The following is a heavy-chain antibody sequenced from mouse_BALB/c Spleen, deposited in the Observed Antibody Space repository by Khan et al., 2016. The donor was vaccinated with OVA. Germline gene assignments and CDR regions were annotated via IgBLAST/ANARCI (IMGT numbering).Heavy chain of an antibody. CDR2: ISYSGST. CDR1: GYSITSDYA. Sequence: EVKLLESGPGLVNPSQSLSLTCTVTGYSITSDYAWNWIRQFPGNKLEWMGYISYSGSTSYNPSLKSRISITRDTSKNQFFLQLNSVTTEDAATCYCARDGSRYNYAMDYWGQGTAVTVSS. D-gene: IGHD2-3*01. CDR3: ARDGSRYNYAMDY. V-gene: IGHV3-2*02. J-gene: IGHJ4*01.